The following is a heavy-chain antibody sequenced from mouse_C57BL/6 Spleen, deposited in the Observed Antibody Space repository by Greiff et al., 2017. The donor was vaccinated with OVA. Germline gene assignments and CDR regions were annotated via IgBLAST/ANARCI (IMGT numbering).Heavy chain of an antibody. CDR2: IYPGSGNT. CDR1: GYSFTSYY. Sequence: QVQLQQSGPELVKPGASVKISCKASGYSFTSYYIHWVKQRPGQGLEWIGWIYPGSGNTKYNEKVKGKATLTADTSSSTAYMQLISLTSEDSAVYYCARAYSNYYAMDYWGQGTSVTVSS. V-gene: IGHV1-66*01. CDR3: ARAYSNYYAMDY. J-gene: IGHJ4*01. D-gene: IGHD2-5*01.